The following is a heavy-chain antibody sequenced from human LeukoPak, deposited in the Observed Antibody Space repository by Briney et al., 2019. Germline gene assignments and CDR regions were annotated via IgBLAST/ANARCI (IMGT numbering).Heavy chain of an antibody. D-gene: IGHD1-26*01. CDR1: GFTFSRAG. V-gene: IGHV3-33*01. CDR2: IWYDGSNQ. Sequence: GGSLRLSCAASGFTFSRAGMHWVRQAPGKGLEWVAVIWYDGSNQYYADSVKGRFTVSRDNSKSTMYMQMDSLRAEDTAMYYCARWGSGAYHFFDSWGPGTLVTVSS. CDR3: ARWGSGAYHFFDS. J-gene: IGHJ4*02.